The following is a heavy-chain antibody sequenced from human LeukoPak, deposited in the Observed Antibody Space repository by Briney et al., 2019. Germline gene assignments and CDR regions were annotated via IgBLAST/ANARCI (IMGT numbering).Heavy chain of an antibody. CDR1: GVSVTSTDYQ. D-gene: IGHD2-8*01. Sequence: SETLSLTCTVSGVSVTSTDYQWGWIRQPPGKGLEWIGSMSYSGKIYLNLSLKSRVMISVDTFKNQFFLRLSSVSATDTAVYYCARQWILQRGTNRFDPWGQGTLVTVSS. V-gene: IGHV4-39*01. CDR3: ARQWILQRGTNRFDP. J-gene: IGHJ5*02. CDR2: MSYSGKI.